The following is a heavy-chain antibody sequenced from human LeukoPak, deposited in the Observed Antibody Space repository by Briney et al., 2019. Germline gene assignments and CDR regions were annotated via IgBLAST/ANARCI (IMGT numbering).Heavy chain of an antibody. J-gene: IGHJ5*02. V-gene: IGHV4-59*08. CDR1: GGSISSYY. CDR2: IYYSGST. CDR3: ARTTYYYGSGSYYNNWFDP. D-gene: IGHD3-10*01. Sequence: PSETLSLTCTVSGGSISSYYWSWIRQPPGKGLEWIGYIYYSGSTNYNPSLKSRVTISVDTSKNQFSLKLSSVTAADTAVYYCARTTYYYGSGSYYNNWFDPWGQGTLVTVSS.